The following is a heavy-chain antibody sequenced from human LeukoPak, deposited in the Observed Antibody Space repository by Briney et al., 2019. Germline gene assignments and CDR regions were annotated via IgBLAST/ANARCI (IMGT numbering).Heavy chain of an antibody. V-gene: IGHV3-7*01. Sequence: GGSLRLSCAASGFTFNNYYMTWVRQAPGKGLEWVANIKQDGSEKYYMDSVKGRFTISRDNAKNSLSLQLNSLRAEDTAVYYCARPRDSFWGQGTMVTVSS. CDR1: GFTFNNYY. CDR3: ARPRDSF. J-gene: IGHJ3*01. CDR2: IKQDGSEK.